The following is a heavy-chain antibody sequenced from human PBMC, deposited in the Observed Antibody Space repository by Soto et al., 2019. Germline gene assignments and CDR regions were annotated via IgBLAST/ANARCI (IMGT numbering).Heavy chain of an antibody. Sequence: GSLRLSCAASGFSFSSHAMTWVRQAPGKGLEWVSYISSSGVTIYYPDSVKGRFTISRDNAKKTLYLQMNSLRAEDTAVYYCAKDGRSSGWPPHWGQGTLVTVSS. D-gene: IGHD6-19*01. CDR1: GFSFSSHA. CDR2: ISSSGVTI. CDR3: AKDGRSSGWPPH. V-gene: IGHV3-23*01. J-gene: IGHJ4*02.